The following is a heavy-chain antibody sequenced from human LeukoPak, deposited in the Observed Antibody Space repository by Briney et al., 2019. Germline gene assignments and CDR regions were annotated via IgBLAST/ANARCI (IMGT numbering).Heavy chain of an antibody. CDR3: ARDLGPQEYSSSSVDY. CDR1: GYTFTSYG. D-gene: IGHD6-6*01. CDR2: ISAYNGNT. J-gene: IGHJ4*02. Sequence: GASVKVSCKASGYTFTSYGISWVRQAPGQGLEWMGWISAYNGNTNYAQKLQGRVTMTTDTSTSTAYMELRSLRYDDTAVYYCARDLGPQEYSSSSVDYWGQGTLVTVSS. V-gene: IGHV1-18*01.